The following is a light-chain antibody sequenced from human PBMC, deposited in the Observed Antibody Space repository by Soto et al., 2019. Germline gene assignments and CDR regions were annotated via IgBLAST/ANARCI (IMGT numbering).Light chain of an antibody. V-gene: IGKV1-13*02. CDR1: QGISST. J-gene: IGKJ4*01. CDR3: QQFNSYPVT. Sequence: AIQLTQSPSSLSASVGDRVTITCRASQGISSTLAWYQQKPGKAPKLLIYEASSLESGVSSRFSGSGSGTDFTLTISSLQPEDFATYYCQQFNSYPVTFGGGTKVEIK. CDR2: EAS.